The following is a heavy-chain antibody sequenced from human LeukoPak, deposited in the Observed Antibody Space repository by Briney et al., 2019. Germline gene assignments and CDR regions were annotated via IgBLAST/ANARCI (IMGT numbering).Heavy chain of an antibody. V-gene: IGHV4-59*08. CDR3: ARLWGYSQNWFDP. D-gene: IGHD5-18*01. Sequence: PSETLSLTCTVSGGSISSYYWSWIRQPPGKGLEWIGYIYCSGSTYYNPSLKSRVTISVDTSKNQFSLKLSSVTAADTAVYYCARLWGYSQNWFDPWGQGTLVTVSS. J-gene: IGHJ5*02. CDR2: IYCSGST. CDR1: GGSISSYY.